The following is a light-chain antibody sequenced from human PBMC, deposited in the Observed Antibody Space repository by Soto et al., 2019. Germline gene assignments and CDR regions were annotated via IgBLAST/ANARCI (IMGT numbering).Light chain of an antibody. J-gene: IGKJ2*01. Sequence: ETVLTQSPGTLSLSPGERATLSCRASQSVSSSYLAWYQQKPGQAPRLLIYGASGRATGIPDRFSGSGSGTDFTLTISRLEPEDFAVYYCQQYDNSLYTFGQGTKLEIK. CDR2: GAS. CDR3: QQYDNSLYT. V-gene: IGKV3-20*01. CDR1: QSVSSSY.